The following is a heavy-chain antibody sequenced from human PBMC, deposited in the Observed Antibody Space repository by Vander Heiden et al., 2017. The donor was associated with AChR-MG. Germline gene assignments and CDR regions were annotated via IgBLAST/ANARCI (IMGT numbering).Heavy chain of an antibody. V-gene: IGHV3-49*05. D-gene: IGHD4-17*01. CDR2: IRSKAYGGTT. Sequence: EVQLVESGGGLVKPGRSLRLSCTASGFTFGDYAMSWFRQAPGKGLEWVGFIRSKAYGGTTEYAASVKGRFTISRDDSKSIAYLQMNSLKTEDTAVYYCTRVNYGDYYYFDYWGQGTLVTVSS. CDR1: GFTFGDYA. CDR3: TRVNYGDYYYFDY. J-gene: IGHJ4*02.